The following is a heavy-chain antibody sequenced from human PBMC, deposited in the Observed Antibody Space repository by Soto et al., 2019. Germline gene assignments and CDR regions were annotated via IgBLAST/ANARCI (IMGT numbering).Heavy chain of an antibody. Sequence: QVQLVESGGGVVQPGRSLRLSCAASGFIFSSFGMHWVRQAPGKGLEWVAIISYDGSNTYYADSVKGRFTISRDNSRNTLYLQMNSLIAEDTAVYYCARDLLGSTGHFDYWGQGTLVTVSS. V-gene: IGHV3-33*01. D-gene: IGHD1-1*01. CDR1: GFIFSSFG. CDR2: ISYDGSNT. J-gene: IGHJ4*02. CDR3: ARDLLGSTGHFDY.